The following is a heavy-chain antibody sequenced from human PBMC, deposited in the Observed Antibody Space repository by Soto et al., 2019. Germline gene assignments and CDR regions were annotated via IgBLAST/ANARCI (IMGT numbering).Heavy chain of an antibody. CDR3: AREFSSSARGAFDI. V-gene: IGHV3-33*01. D-gene: IGHD6-13*01. CDR2: IWYDGSNK. Sequence: GGSLRLSCAASGFTFSSYGMHWVRQATGKGLEWVAVIWYDGSNKYYADSVKGRFTISRDNSKNTLYLQMNSLRAEDTAVYYCAREFSSSARGAFDIWGQGTMVTVSS. J-gene: IGHJ3*02. CDR1: GFTFSSYG.